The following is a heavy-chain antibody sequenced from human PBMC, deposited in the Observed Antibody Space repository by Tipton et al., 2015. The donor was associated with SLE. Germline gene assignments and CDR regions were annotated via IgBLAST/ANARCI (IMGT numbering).Heavy chain of an antibody. CDR3: ARAPRRGIQYFQN. CDR1: GGSISGFY. Sequence: TLSLTCTVSGGSISGFYWSWIRQPDGEGLEWIGRIYTSGSTNYNPSLKSRVTISVDTSKNQFSLKLSSVTAADTAVYYCARAPRRGIQYFQNWGQGTLVTVSS. V-gene: IGHV4-4*07. CDR2: IYTSGST. D-gene: IGHD1-26*01. J-gene: IGHJ1*01.